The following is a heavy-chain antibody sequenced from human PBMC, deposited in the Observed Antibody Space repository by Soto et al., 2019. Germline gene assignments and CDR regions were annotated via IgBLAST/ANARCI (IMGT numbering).Heavy chain of an antibody. D-gene: IGHD3-16*01. J-gene: IGHJ3*01. CDR3: VGSWT. V-gene: IGHV3-23*01. CDR2: ISGSSDRT. Sequence: EVQVLESGGDLVQPGGSLRLSCAASGFTIRNYAMSWVRQAPWKALEWVSGISGSSDRTYYADSVKGRFTISKDTSSNTLYLQMNSLRVEDTAVYHCVGSWTWGQGTMVTVSS. CDR1: GFTIRNYA.